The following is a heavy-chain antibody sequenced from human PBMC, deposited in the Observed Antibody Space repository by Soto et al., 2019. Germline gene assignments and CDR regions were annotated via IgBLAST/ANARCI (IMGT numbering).Heavy chain of an antibody. D-gene: IGHD6-25*01. CDR3: ARGNGWSSGWDRGLGYCFDY. V-gene: IGHV1-18*01. CDR1: GCTFTSYG. Sequence: QVQLVQSGAEVKKPGASEKVSCKASGCTFTSYGISWVRQAPGQGLEWMGWISAYNGYTNYAQKLQGRVTMTPDTATSTAYMGLRSRRSDDTSVYYCARGNGWSSGWDRGLGYCFDYWGQGTLVTVAS. CDR2: ISAYNGYT. J-gene: IGHJ4*02.